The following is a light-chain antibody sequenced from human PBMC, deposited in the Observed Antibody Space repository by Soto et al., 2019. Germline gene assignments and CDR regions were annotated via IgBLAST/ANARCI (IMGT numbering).Light chain of an antibody. J-gene: IGLJ2*01. CDR2: EVT. CDR1: SSDVGTYDY. Sequence: QSALTQPASVSGSPGQSITISCTGTSSDVGTYDYVSWYQRHPGKAPKLIIYEVTNRPSGVSNRFSGSKSGNTASLTISGLQAEDEAHYYCSSYTSSSVLGIFGGGTKLTVL. V-gene: IGLV2-14*01. CDR3: SSYTSSSVLGI.